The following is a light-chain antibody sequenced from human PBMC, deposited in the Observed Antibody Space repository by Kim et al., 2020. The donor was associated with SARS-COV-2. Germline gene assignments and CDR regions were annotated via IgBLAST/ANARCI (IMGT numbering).Light chain of an antibody. CDR1: QSVSRY. Sequence: ALSPGERATLPCRASQSVSRYLAWYQHKPGQAPRLLIYDASNRATGIPARFSGSGSGTDFTLTINSLEPEDFAVYYCQQRSNWWTFGQGTKVDIK. CDR3: QQRSNWWT. V-gene: IGKV3-11*01. J-gene: IGKJ1*01. CDR2: DAS.